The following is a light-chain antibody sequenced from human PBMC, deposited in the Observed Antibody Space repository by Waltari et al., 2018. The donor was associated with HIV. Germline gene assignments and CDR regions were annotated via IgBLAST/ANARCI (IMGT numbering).Light chain of an antibody. Sequence: QSVLTQPPSVSGAPGPRVTIPCPGSSSTIGAPSAVHWYQQFPGTAPKLLIYGNSNRPSGVPDRFSGSRSGTSSSLAISGLQAEDEAHYYCQSFDSSLGGWVFGGGTKLTVL. CDR1: SSTIGAPSA. CDR2: GNS. V-gene: IGLV1-40*01. CDR3: QSFDSSLGGWV. J-gene: IGLJ3*02.